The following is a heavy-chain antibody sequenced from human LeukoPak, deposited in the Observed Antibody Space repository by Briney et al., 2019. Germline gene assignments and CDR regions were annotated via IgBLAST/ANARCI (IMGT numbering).Heavy chain of an antibody. CDR3: ARDRTGQQLISRKEYYYMDV. Sequence: GGSLRLSCAASGFTFSSYWMNWVRQAPGKGLEWVANIKQDGSEKYYVDSLKGRFTISRDNAKNSLYLQMNSLRAEDTAVYYCARDRTGQQLISRKEYYYMDVWGKGTTVTISS. CDR2: IKQDGSEK. D-gene: IGHD4-11*01. CDR1: GFTFSSYW. V-gene: IGHV3-7*01. J-gene: IGHJ6*03.